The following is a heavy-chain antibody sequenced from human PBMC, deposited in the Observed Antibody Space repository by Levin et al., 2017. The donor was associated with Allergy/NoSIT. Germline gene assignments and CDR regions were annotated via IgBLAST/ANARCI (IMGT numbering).Heavy chain of an antibody. J-gene: IGHJ5*02. CDR3: ARGEASRTRDSSNRFDP. CDR2: INHSGST. Sequence: PSETLSLTCAVYGGSFGGYYWSWIRQPPGKGLEWIGEINHSGSTNYNPSLKSRVTISVDTSKNQFSLKLSSVTAADTAVYYCARGEASRTRDSSNRFDPWGQGTLVTVSS. V-gene: IGHV4-34*01. D-gene: IGHD3-22*01. CDR1: GGSFGGYY.